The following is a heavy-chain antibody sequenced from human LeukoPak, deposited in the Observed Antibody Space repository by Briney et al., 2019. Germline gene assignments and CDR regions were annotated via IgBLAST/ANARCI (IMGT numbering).Heavy chain of an antibody. CDR3: AKDSKPMITLR. V-gene: IGHV3-21*01. CDR2: ISSSSSYI. Sequence: GGSLRLSCAASGFTFSSYSMNWVRQAPGKGLEWVSSISSSSSYIYYADSVKGRFTISRDNAKNSLYLQMNSLRAEDTAVYYCAKDSKPMITLRWGQGTLVTVSS. D-gene: IGHD3-22*01. J-gene: IGHJ4*02. CDR1: GFTFSSYS.